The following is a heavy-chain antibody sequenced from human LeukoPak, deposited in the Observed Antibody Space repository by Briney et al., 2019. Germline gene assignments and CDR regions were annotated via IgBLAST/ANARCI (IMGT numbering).Heavy chain of an antibody. CDR3: AKGSAVADIYFDY. J-gene: IGHJ4*02. CDR1: GFTFRSYA. V-gene: IGHV3-23*01. Sequence: GGSLRLSCAAAGFTFRSYAMNWVRQGPGEGLEWVSTMSASDAGTYYADSVKGRFTISRDNSKNTLYLQMNSLRAEDTAVYYCAKGSAVADIYFDYWGQGTLVTVSS. D-gene: IGHD6-19*01. CDR2: MSASDAGT.